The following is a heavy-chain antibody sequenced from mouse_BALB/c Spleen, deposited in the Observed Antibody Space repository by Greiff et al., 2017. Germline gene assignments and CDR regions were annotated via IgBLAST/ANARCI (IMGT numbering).Heavy chain of an antibody. Sequence: QGQLKESGPGLVAPSQSLSITCTVSGFSLTSYGVHWVRQPPGKGLEWLGVIWAGGSTNYNSALMSRLSISKDNSKSQVFLKMNSLQTDDTAMYYCARVLITTVAYYYAMDYWGQGTSVTVSS. CDR3: ARVLITTVAYYYAMDY. J-gene: IGHJ4*01. CDR2: IWAGGST. CDR1: GFSLTSYG. V-gene: IGHV2-9*02. D-gene: IGHD1-1*01.